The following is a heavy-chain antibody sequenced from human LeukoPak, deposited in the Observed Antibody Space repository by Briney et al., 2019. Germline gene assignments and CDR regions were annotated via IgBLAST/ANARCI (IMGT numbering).Heavy chain of an antibody. Sequence: GGSLRLSCAVSGFTFSSYGMHWVRQAPGKGLEWVAVISYDGSNKYYADSVKGRFTISRDNSKNTLYLQMNSLRAEDTAVYYCAKDLCYWGQGTLVTVSS. CDR3: AKDLCY. J-gene: IGHJ4*02. V-gene: IGHV3-30*18. CDR2: ISYDGSNK. CDR1: GFTFSSYG.